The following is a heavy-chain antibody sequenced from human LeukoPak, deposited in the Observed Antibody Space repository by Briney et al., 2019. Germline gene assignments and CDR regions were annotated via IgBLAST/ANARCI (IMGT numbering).Heavy chain of an antibody. D-gene: IGHD4-23*01. V-gene: IGHV3-23*01. CDR3: AKPYYGGNSPPNSFDY. CDR2: ISGSGGTT. J-gene: IGHJ4*02. CDR1: GFTFSSYA. Sequence: GGSLRLSCAASGFTFSSYAMSWVRQAPGKGLEWVSGISGSGGTTYYADSVKGRFTISRDSSKNTLYLQMNSLRAEDTAVYYCAKPYYGGNSPPNSFDYWGQGTLVTVSS.